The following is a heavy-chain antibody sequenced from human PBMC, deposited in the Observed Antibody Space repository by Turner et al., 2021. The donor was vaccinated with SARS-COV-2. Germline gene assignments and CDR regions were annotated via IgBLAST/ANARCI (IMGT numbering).Heavy chain of an antibody. J-gene: IGHJ6*02. CDR3: ARDHRPVVVPAAKRAGSYYYGMDV. D-gene: IGHD2-2*01. V-gene: IGHV3-23*01. CDR1: GFTFSSYA. CDR2: ISGSGGST. Sequence: EVQLLESGGGLVQPGGSLRVSCAASGFTFSSYAMNWVRQAPGKGLEWVSAISGSGGSTYYADSVKGRFTISRDNSKNTLYLQMNSLRAEDTAVYYCARDHRPVVVPAAKRAGSYYYGMDVWGQGTTVTVSS.